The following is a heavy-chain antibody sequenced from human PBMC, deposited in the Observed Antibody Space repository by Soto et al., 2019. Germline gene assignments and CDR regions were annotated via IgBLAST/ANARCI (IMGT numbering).Heavy chain of an antibody. CDR2: INAGNGNT. CDR1: GYTFTSYA. V-gene: IGHV1-3*01. D-gene: IGHD3-10*02. Sequence: QVQLVQSGAEVKKPGASVKVSCKASGYTFTSYAMHWVRQAPGQRLEWMGWINAGNGNTKYSQKFQGRVTITRDTSASTAYMELSSLRSADTAVYYCARVMSAPYGMDVWGQGTTVTVSS. J-gene: IGHJ6*02. CDR3: ARVMSAPYGMDV.